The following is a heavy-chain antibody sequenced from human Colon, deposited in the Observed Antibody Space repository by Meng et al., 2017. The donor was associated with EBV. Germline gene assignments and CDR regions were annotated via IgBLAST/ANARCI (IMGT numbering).Heavy chain of an antibody. D-gene: IGHD7-27*01. Sequence: QWQLQQWGAGLLKPSETLSLTCVVYGGSLSDYYCSWIRQSPGRGLEWIGEIHPSGSIFYNPSLQSRVTISVDTSKNQFSLNLNSVTAADTAVYFCSRGVDSYKLGNLWGRGTLVTVSS. J-gene: IGHJ2*01. CDR3: SRGVDSYKLGNL. CDR2: IHPSGSI. V-gene: IGHV4-34*02. CDR1: GGSLSDYY.